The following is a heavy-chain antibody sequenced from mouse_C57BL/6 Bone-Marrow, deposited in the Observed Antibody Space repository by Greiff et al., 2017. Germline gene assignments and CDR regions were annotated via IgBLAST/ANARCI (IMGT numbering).Heavy chain of an antibody. CDR2: IYPRGGNT. J-gene: IGHJ3*01. Sequence: QVQLQQSGAELARPGASVKLSCKASGYTFTSYGISWVQQRTGQGLEWIGEIYPRGGNTYSHEKFKGKATLTADKSSSTAYMELRSLTSEDSAVYFFSKSRLRYGFAYWGQGTLVTVSA. D-gene: IGHD1-1*01. CDR3: SKSRLRYGFAY. CDR1: GYTFTSYG. V-gene: IGHV1-81*01.